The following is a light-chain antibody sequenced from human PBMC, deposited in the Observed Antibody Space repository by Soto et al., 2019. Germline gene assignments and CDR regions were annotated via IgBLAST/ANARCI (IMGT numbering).Light chain of an antibody. Sequence: IVVTQSPATLSVSPGDRATLSCTASQNVTRSLAWYQQKPGQTPRLLIYDASSRAAGIPDRFNGGGSVTEFTLTISSLQADDFALYFCQQYDTWWTFGQRTRV. CDR1: QNVTRS. CDR2: DAS. J-gene: IGKJ1*01. V-gene: IGKV3-15*01. CDR3: QQYDTWWT.